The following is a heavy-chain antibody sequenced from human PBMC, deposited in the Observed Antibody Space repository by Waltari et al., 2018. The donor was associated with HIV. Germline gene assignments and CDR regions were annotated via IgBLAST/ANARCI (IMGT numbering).Heavy chain of an antibody. V-gene: IGHV3-48*01. CDR2: ISTKTI. D-gene: IGHD3-10*01. CDR3: ARDQRSMASFDY. CDR1: GFSLTTFS. Sequence: EVQLVESGGGWVQPGGSLRLSCAASGFSLTTFSMNWVRQAPGKGLEWLSYISTKTIYYADSVRGRFTISRDTAKNSLYLQMNSLTAEDMAVYYCARDQRSMASFDYWGQGTLVTVSS. J-gene: IGHJ4*02.